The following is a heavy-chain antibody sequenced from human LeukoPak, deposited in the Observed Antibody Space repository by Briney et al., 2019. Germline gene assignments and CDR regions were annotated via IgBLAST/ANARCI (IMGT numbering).Heavy chain of an antibody. J-gene: IGHJ4*02. D-gene: IGHD3-3*01. CDR3: ASVYYDFWSGYSGPDY. CDR1: GGSFSGYY. CDR2: INHSGST. Sequence: PSETLSLTCAVSGGSFSGYYWSWIRQPPGKGLEWIGEINHSGSTNYNPSLKSRVTISVDTSKNQFSLKLSSVTAADTAVYYCASVYYDFWSGYSGPDYWGQGTLVTVSS. V-gene: IGHV4-34*01.